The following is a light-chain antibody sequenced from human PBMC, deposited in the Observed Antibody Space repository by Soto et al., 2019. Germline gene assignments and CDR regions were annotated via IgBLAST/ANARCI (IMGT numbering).Light chain of an antibody. J-gene: IGKJ2*01. Sequence: DIQMTQSPSSLSASVGDRVIITCQASQDISNYLNWYQQKPGKAPKLLIYDASNLERGVPSRFSGSGSGTEFTLTISSLQPDDFATYYCQQYNSYLYTFGQGTKVDIK. CDR2: DAS. V-gene: IGKV1-33*01. CDR3: QQYNSYLYT. CDR1: QDISNY.